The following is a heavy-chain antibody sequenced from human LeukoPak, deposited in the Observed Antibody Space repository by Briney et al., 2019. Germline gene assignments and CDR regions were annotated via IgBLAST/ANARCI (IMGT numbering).Heavy chain of an antibody. J-gene: IGHJ4*02. Sequence: PSETLSLTCTVSGGPISPYYWSWIRQPPGKGLEWIGHIHYSGSTTYNPSLKSRVTISVDVSKNQFSLKLSSVTAADTAVYYCARHKTGGTYPLDYWGQGTLVTVSS. CDR1: GGPISPYY. D-gene: IGHD1-26*01. CDR3: ARHKTGGTYPLDY. CDR2: IHYSGST. V-gene: IGHV4-59*08.